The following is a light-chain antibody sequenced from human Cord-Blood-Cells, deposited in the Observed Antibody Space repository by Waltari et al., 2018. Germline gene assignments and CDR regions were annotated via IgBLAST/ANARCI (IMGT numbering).Light chain of an antibody. Sequence: SYGLTQPPPVSVAPGQTASITCPGDKSGAKYACWYKQKPGQSPVLVIYQDSKRPSGIPERFSGSNSGNTATLTISGTQAMDEADYYCQAWDSSTVVFGGGTKLTVL. J-gene: IGLJ2*01. CDR1: KSGAKY. CDR2: QDS. V-gene: IGLV3-1*01. CDR3: QAWDSSTVV.